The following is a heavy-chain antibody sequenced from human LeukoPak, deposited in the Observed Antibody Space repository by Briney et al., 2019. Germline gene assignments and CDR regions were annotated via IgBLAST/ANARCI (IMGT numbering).Heavy chain of an antibody. CDR3: AKSPYFYNSGRSVDV. CDR1: GFTFSSYA. CDR2: ISGSGGTS. Sequence: GGSLRLSCAASGFTFSSYAMSWVRQAPGKGLEWVSAISGSGGTSYYADSVKGRFTISRDSAKNMLFLQMNRLRAEDTAVYYCAKSPYFYNSGRSVDVWGKGTTVTVSS. V-gene: IGHV3-23*01. J-gene: IGHJ6*04. D-gene: IGHD3-10*01.